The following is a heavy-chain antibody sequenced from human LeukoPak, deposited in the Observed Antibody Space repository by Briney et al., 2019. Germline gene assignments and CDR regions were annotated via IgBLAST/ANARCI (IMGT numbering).Heavy chain of an antibody. CDR3: ARSYCSSTSCSLMRFDY. J-gene: IGHJ4*02. CDR2: IIPIFGTA. V-gene: IGHV1-69*05. CDR1: GGTFSSYA. D-gene: IGHD2-2*01. Sequence: SVKVSCKASGGTFSSYAISWVRQAPGQGLEWMGRIIPIFGTANYAQKFQGRVTITTDESTSTAYMELSRLRSDDTAVYYCARSYCSSTSCSLMRFDYWGQGTLVTVSS.